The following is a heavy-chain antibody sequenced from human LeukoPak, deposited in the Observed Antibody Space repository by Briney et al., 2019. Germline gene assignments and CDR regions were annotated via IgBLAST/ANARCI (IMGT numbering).Heavy chain of an antibody. Sequence: GGSLRLSCAASGFSFSSYAMHWVRQAPGKGLEWVAVVSSTGNNTYYADSVKGRFTISRDNSKNTLFLQMNSPRVEDMAVYFCAKVPISIPRSYFFDSWGQGTLVTVSS. CDR1: GFSFSSYA. J-gene: IGHJ4*02. CDR2: VSSTGNNT. CDR3: AKVPISIPRSYFFDS. V-gene: IGHV3-30*18. D-gene: IGHD3-9*01.